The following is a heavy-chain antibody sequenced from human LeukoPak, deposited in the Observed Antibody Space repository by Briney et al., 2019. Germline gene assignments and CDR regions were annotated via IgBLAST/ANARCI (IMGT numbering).Heavy chain of an antibody. CDR1: GGSISSGGYY. D-gene: IGHD3-22*01. CDR3: AGGVGYYDSSGYFDY. V-gene: IGHV4-31*01. J-gene: IGHJ4*02. Sequence: PSETLSLTCTVSGGSISSGGYYWSWIRQHPGKGLEWIGYIYYSGSTYYNPSLKSQVTISVDTSKNQFSLKLSSVTAADTAVYYCAGGVGYYDSSGYFDYWGQGTLVTVSS. CDR2: IYYSGST.